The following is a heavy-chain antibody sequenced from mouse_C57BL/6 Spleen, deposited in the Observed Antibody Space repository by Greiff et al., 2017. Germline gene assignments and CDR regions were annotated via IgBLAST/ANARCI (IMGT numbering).Heavy chain of an antibody. V-gene: IGHV5-4*01. CDR1: GFTFSSYA. CDR3: ARESSITTVVDV. D-gene: IGHD1-1*01. CDR2: ISDGGSYT. Sequence: VQLKESGGGLVKPGGSLKLSCAASGFTFSSYAMSWVRQTPEKRLEWVATISDGGSYTYYPDNVKGRFTISRDNAKNNLYLQMSHLKSEDTAMDYCARESSITTVVDVWGTGTTVTVSS. J-gene: IGHJ1*03.